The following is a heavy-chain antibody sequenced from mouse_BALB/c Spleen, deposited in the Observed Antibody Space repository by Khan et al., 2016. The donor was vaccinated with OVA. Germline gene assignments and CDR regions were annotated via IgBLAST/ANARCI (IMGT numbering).Heavy chain of an antibody. CDR1: GFTFSTYG. CDR2: VSTGGHYN. Sequence: EVQLVESGGDVVKPGGSLKLSCAASGFTFSTYGMSWVRQTPDKRLEWVATVSTGGHYNYYPDTVKGRFTISRDNAKNTLYLQMSSLKSEATAMFDCARLANDYYGEGVAYWGQGALVTGSA. CDR3: ARLANDYYGEGVAY. J-gene: IGHJ3*01. D-gene: IGHD2-13*01. V-gene: IGHV5-6*01.